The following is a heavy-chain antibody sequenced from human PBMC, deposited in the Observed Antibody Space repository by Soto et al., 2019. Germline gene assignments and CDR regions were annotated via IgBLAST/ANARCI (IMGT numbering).Heavy chain of an antibody. Sequence: GGSLRLSCAASGFTFSNAWMSWVRQAPGKGLEWVGRIKSKTDGGTTDYAAPVKGRFTISRDDSKNTLYLQMNSLKTEDTAVYYCTTAVTRTKRRLYYYSGIDVWGQGPTVTVSS. V-gene: IGHV3-15*01. CDR2: IKSKTDGGTT. J-gene: IGHJ6*02. D-gene: IGHD1-20*01. CDR1: GFTFSNAW. CDR3: TTAVTRTKRRLYYYSGIDV.